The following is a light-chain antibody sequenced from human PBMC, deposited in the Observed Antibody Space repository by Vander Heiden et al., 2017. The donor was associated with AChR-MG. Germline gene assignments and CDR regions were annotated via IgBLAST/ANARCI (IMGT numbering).Light chain of an antibody. V-gene: IGLV1-51*01. CDR3: GTWDSSLSISL. CDR2: DNN. Sequence: QSALTQPHSVSAAPGQKVTISCSGTFSNIGSNFVSWYQQFPGAAPKLLMFDNNKRPSGIPDRFSGSKSGTSANLAIIGLQAGDEADDYCGTWDSSLSISLFGGGTKLTVL. CDR1: FSNIGSNF. J-gene: IGLJ2*01.